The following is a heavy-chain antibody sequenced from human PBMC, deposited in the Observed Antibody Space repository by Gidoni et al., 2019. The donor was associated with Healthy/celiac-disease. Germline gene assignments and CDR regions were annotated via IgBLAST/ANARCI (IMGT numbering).Heavy chain of an antibody. CDR2: INHSGST. J-gene: IGHJ6*02. Sequence: QVQLQQWGAGLLKPSEPLSLTCAVYGGSFSGYYWSWIRQTPGKGLEWIGEINHSGSTNYNPSLKSRVTISVDTSKNQFSLKLSSVTAADTAVYYCARGWTTVALLHYYYYGMDVWGQGTTVTVSS. CDR1: GGSFSGYY. CDR3: ARGWTTVALLHYYYYGMDV. V-gene: IGHV4-34*01. D-gene: IGHD4-17*01.